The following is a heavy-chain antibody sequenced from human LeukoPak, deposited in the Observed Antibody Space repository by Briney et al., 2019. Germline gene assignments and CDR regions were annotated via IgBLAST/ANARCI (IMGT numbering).Heavy chain of an antibody. CDR1: GYTFTSYY. Sequence: ASVKVSCKASGYTFTSYYMHWVRQAPGQGLEWMGIINPSGGSTSYAQKFQGRVTMTRDTSTSTVYMELSSLRSEDTAVYYCATQLWPNYYYYGMDVWGQGTTVTVSS. CDR2: INPSGGST. V-gene: IGHV1-46*01. D-gene: IGHD5-18*01. CDR3: ATQLWPNYYYYGMDV. J-gene: IGHJ6*02.